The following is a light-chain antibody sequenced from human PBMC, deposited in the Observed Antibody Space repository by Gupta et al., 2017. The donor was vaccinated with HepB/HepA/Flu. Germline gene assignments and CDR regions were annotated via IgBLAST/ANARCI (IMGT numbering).Light chain of an antibody. CDR1: RPNIGAGYD. V-gene: IGLV1-40*01. CDR3: QSYDSSLSGYVV. J-gene: IGLJ2*01. Sequence: QSVLTQPPSVSGAPGQRVTISCTGSRPNIGAGYDVHWYQQLPGTAPKLLIYGNSNRPSGVPDRFSGSKSGTSASLAITGLQAEDEADYYCQSYDSSLSGYVVFGGGTKLTVL. CDR2: GNS.